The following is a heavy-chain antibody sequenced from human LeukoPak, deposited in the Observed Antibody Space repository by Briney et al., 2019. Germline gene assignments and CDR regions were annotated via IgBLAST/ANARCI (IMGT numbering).Heavy chain of an antibody. J-gene: IGHJ2*01. CDR2: IYSDGSK. CDR1: GFTVSTNY. V-gene: IGHV3-53*01. Sequence: PGGSLRLSCAASGFTVSTNYMSWVRQGPGKGLEWVSVIYSDGSKYYANSVKGRFTISRDNSKNTLDLQMNSLGAEDTAVYYCARVGDHFHWYLDLWGRGTLVTVSS. D-gene: IGHD3-3*02. CDR3: ARVGDHFHWYLDL.